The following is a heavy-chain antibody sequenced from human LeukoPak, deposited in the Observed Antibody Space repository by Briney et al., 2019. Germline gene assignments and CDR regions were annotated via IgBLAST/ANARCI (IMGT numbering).Heavy chain of an antibody. V-gene: IGHV3-33*01. Sequence: GGSLRLSCAASGFTFSSYGMHWVRQAPGKGLEWVAVIWYDGSNKYYADSVKGRFTISRDNSKNTLYLQMNSLRAEDTAVYYCARKGPYSSGWSEDYYFDYWGQGTLVTVSS. CDR2: IWYDGSNK. CDR3: ARKGPYSSGWSEDYYFDY. CDR1: GFTFSSYG. J-gene: IGHJ4*02. D-gene: IGHD6-19*01.